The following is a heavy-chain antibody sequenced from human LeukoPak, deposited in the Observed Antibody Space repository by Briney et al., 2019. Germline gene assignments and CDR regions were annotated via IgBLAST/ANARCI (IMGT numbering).Heavy chain of an antibody. J-gene: IGHJ4*02. CDR1: GFTFSGFA. Sequence: QPGGSLRLPCAASGFTFSGFAMSWVRQAPGKGLEWVGFIRNRAYGGTTEYAASVKGRFTISRDDSKSIAYLQMNSLKTEDTAVYYCLRHYSRWGQGTLVTVSS. CDR3: LRHYSR. V-gene: IGHV3-49*04. D-gene: IGHD6-13*01. CDR2: IRNRAYGGTT.